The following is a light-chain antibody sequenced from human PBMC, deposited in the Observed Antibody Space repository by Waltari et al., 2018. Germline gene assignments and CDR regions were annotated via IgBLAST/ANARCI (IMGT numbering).Light chain of an antibody. CDR1: QSVLYSSNNKNY. Sequence: DIVMTQSPDSLAVSLGERATINCKSSQSVLYSSNNKNYLAWYQQKPGQPPKLLNYWASTRESGVPDRFSGSESETDFTLTISSLQAEDVAVYYCQQYYSTPHTFGQGTKLEIK. CDR3: QQYYSTPHT. J-gene: IGKJ2*01. CDR2: WAS. V-gene: IGKV4-1*01.